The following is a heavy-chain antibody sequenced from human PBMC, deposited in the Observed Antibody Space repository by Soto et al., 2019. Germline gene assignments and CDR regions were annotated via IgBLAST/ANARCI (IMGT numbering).Heavy chain of an antibody. CDR2: IIPTFGTA. CDR3: ARDGRYSSTKNWFDP. V-gene: IGHV1-69*12. D-gene: IGHD6-13*01. J-gene: IGHJ5*02. Sequence: QVQLVQSGAEVKKPGSSVKVSCKASGGTFSSYAISWVRQAPGQGLEWMGGIIPTFGTANYAQKFQGRVTITADESASTAYMELSSLSSEDTAVYYCARDGRYSSTKNWFDPWGQGTLVTVSS. CDR1: GGTFSSYA.